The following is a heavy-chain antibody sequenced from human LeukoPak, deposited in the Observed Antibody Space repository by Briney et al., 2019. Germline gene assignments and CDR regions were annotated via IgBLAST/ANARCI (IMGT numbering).Heavy chain of an antibody. CDR1: VFTLYRYR. Sequence: GMPLRLSCAASVFTLYRYRKLWVRQAPGKALEWVADIWYDGSNKYYADSEKGRFTISRDNSKNTLYLQMNSLRAEDTAVYYCAREDGFGYFDYWGQGTLVTVSS. CDR3: AREDGFGYFDY. J-gene: IGHJ4*02. D-gene: IGHD3-10*01. CDR2: IWYDGSNK. V-gene: IGHV3-33*01.